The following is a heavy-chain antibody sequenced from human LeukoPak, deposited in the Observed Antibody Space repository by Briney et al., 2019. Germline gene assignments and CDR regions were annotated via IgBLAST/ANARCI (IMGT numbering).Heavy chain of an antibody. CDR2: ISYDGSNK. CDR1: GFTFSSYG. V-gene: IGHV3-30-3*01. Sequence: GGSLRLSCAASGFTFSSYGLHWVRQAPGKGLEWVAVISYDGSNKYYADSVKGRFTISRDNSKNTLYVQMNSLRTEDTAVYYCARGLFGGPKSTTFDYWGQGTLVTVSS. J-gene: IGHJ4*02. CDR3: ARGLFGGPKSTTFDY. D-gene: IGHD2-21*01.